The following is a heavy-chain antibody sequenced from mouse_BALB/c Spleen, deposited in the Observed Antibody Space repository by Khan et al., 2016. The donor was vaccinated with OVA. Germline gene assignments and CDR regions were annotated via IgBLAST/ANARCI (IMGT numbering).Heavy chain of an antibody. CDR2: INTYTGKP. V-gene: IGHV9-3-1*01. CDR3: ARPPYFSYTLDH. J-gene: IGHJ4*01. CDR1: GYSFTNYG. Sequence: QIQLVQSGPELKKPGETVKISFKASGYSFTNYGMNWVQQSPGKALKWMGWINTYTGKPTYADDFKGRFAFSLETSASTAYLQINNLKNDDTATDFCARPPYFSYTLDHWGQGTSVTVSS. D-gene: IGHD2-10*01.